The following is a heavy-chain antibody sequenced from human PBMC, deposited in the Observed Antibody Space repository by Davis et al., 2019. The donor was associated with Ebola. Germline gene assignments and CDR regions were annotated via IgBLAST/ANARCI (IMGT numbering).Heavy chain of an antibody. CDR3: ARVEDSSSWFVGWFDP. Sequence: GGSLRLSCAASGFTFDDYAMHWVRQAPGKGLEWVSGISRNSGSIGYADSVKGRFTISRDNAKNSLYLQMNSLRAEDTAVYYCARVEDSSSWFVGWFDPWGQGTLVTVSS. V-gene: IGHV3-9*01. CDR2: ISRNSGSI. CDR1: GFTFDDYA. J-gene: IGHJ5*02. D-gene: IGHD6-13*01.